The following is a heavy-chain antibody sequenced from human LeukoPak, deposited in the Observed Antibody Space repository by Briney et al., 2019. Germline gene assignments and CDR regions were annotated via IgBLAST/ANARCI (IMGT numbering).Heavy chain of an antibody. CDR3: ASLHYYGSGSYPHYYYYYMDV. CDR2: INPNSGGT. J-gene: IGHJ6*03. CDR1: GYTFTGYY. V-gene: IGHV1-2*02. D-gene: IGHD3-10*01. Sequence: ASVKVSCKASGYTFTGYYMHWVRQAPGQGLEWMGWINPNSGGTNYAQKFQGRVTMTRDTSISTAYMELSRLRSDDTAVYYCASLHYYGSGSYPHYYYYYMDVWGKGTTVTVSS.